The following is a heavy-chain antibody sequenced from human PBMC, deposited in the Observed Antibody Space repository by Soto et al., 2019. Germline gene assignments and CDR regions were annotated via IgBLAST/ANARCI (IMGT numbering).Heavy chain of an antibody. D-gene: IGHD6-13*01. CDR1: GFTFSSYG. CDR2: ISYDGSDK. V-gene: IGHV3-30*03. J-gene: IGHJ4*02. Sequence: QVQLVESGGGVVQPGRSLRLSCAASGFTFSSYGMHWVRQAPGKGLEWVALISYDGSDKYYAESEKGRFTISRDNSKNTLYLQINSLRVEDTAVYYCGAGQYFSDYWGQGTLVTVSS. CDR3: GAGQYFSDY.